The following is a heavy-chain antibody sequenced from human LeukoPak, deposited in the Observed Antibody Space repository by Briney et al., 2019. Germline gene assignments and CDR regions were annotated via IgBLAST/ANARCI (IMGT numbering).Heavy chain of an antibody. J-gene: IGHJ5*02. V-gene: IGHV4-34*01. CDR3: ASRSGSWFDP. D-gene: IGHD1-26*01. CDR2: INHSGST. CDR1: GGSFSGCY. Sequence: SETLSLTCSVYGGSFSGCYWSWIRQPPGKGLEWIGEINHSGSTNYNPSLKSRVTISVDTSKNQFSLKLSSVTAADTAVYYCASRSGSWFDPWGQGTLVTVSS.